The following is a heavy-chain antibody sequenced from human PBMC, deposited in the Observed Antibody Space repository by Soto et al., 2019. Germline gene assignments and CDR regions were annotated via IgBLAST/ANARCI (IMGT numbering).Heavy chain of an antibody. CDR1: GYTFSNFW. CDR2: IYPGDYET. J-gene: IGHJ4*02. V-gene: IGHV5-51*01. D-gene: IGHD6-13*01. CDR3: ARSPSSSPEFES. Sequence: GESLKISCQCSGYTFSNFWIAWVRQLPGKGLEWMGIIYPGDYETRYSPSFHGKVTISADRSIGTAYLQWSSLEASDSAFYFRARSPSSSPEFESWAQGALVTVSS.